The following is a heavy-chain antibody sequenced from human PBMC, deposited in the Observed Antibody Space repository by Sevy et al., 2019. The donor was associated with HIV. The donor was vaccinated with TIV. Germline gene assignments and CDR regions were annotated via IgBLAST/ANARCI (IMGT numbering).Heavy chain of an antibody. V-gene: IGHV4-39*01. D-gene: IGHD3-22*01. Sequence: SETLSLTCTVSGGSISSSSYYWGWIRQPPGKGLEWIGSIYYSGSTYYNPSLKSRVTISVDTSKTQFSLKLSSVTAADTAVYYCARAMYPYYYDSSGYHFDYWGQGTLVTVSS. CDR3: ARAMYPYYYDSSGYHFDY. CDR2: IYYSGST. J-gene: IGHJ4*02. CDR1: GGSISSSSYY.